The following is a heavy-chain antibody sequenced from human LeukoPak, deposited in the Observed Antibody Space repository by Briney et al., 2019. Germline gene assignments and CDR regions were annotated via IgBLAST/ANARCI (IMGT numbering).Heavy chain of an antibody. D-gene: IGHD6-13*01. V-gene: IGHV4-39*01. J-gene: IGHJ5*02. Sequence: PSDTLSLTCTVSGVSVSSSSYYWSWIRQPPGKGLEWIGNIYYSGSTYYNPSLKSRVTISVDTSKNQFSLNLNSVTAADTAMYYCKRRRGGSSLFDHWGQGTLVTVSS. CDR1: GVSVSSSSYY. CDR3: KRRRGGSSLFDH. CDR2: IYYSGST.